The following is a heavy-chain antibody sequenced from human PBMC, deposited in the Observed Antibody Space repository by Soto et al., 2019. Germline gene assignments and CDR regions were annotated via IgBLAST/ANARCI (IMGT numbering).Heavy chain of an antibody. CDR2: INHSGGT. D-gene: IGHD3-22*01. J-gene: IGHJ4*02. Sequence: SETLSLTCAVYGGSFSAYYWSWIRQPPGKGLEWIGEINHSGGTSYNPSLKSRVTISVDTSKSQFSLKPTSVTAADRAVYYCARGSVDTVDSSGFYEYWGKGTPVTVSS. V-gene: IGHV4-34*01. CDR3: ARGSVDTVDSSGFYEY. CDR1: GGSFSAYY.